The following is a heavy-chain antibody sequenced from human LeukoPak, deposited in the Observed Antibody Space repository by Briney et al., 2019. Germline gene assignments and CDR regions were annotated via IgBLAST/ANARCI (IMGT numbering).Heavy chain of an antibody. J-gene: IGHJ6*02. V-gene: IGHV4-39*07. Sequence: SETLSLTCTVSGGSISSGGYYWSWIRQPPGKGLEWIGSIYYSGSTYYNPSLKSRVTISVDKSKNQFSLKLSSVTAADTAVYYCARDRAPGYCSGGSCYKPDYYYYYGMDVWGQGTTVTVSS. CDR2: IYYSGST. D-gene: IGHD2-15*01. CDR3: ARDRAPGYCSGGSCYKPDYYYYYGMDV. CDR1: GGSISSGGYY.